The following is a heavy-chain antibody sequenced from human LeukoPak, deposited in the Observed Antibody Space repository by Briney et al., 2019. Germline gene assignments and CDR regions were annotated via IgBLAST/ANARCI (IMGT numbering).Heavy chain of an antibody. Sequence: GGSLRLSCAASGFTFSSYSMNWVRQAPGKGLEWVSSISSSSSYIYYADSVKGRFTISRDNAKNSLYLQMNSLRAEDTAVYYCAREGGYSSSPDAFDIWGQGTMVTVSS. CDR1: GFTFSSYS. CDR3: AREGGYSSSPDAFDI. J-gene: IGHJ3*02. CDR2: ISSSSSYI. V-gene: IGHV3-21*01. D-gene: IGHD6-6*01.